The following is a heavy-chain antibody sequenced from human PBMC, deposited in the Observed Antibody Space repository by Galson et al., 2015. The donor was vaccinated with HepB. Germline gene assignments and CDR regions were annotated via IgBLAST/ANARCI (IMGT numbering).Heavy chain of an antibody. V-gene: IGHV7-4-1*02. J-gene: IGHJ3*02. D-gene: IGHD3-10*01. CDR2: INTNTGNP. CDR1: GYTFRPYA. Sequence: SCKASGYTFRPYAMSWVRQAPGQGLEWMGWINTNTGNPTYAQGFTGRLVFSLDTSVSTAYLQISSLKAEDTAVYYCAREGAMIRGVMDIWGQGTMVTVSS. CDR3: AREGAMIRGVMDI.